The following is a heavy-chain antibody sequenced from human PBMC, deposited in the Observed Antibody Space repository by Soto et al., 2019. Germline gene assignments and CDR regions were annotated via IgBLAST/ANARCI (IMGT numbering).Heavy chain of an antibody. J-gene: IGHJ6*02. D-gene: IGHD3-10*01. CDR2: IYYSGST. CDR3: ARARMVRGIIYYYGMDV. CDR1: GGSISSDGNY. Sequence: QVQLQESGPGLVKSSQTLSLTCTVSGGSISSDGNYWSWIRQHPGKGLEWIGYIYYSGSTNYHPSLKSQVTISVDTSKNQFSLKLNSVTAADTAVYYCARARMVRGIIYYYGMDVWGQGTTVTVSS. V-gene: IGHV4-31*01.